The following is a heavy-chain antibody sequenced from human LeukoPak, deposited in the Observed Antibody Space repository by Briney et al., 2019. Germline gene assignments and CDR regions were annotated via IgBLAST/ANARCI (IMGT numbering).Heavy chain of an antibody. Sequence: ASVKVSCKASGYTFTGYYMHWVRQAPGQGLEWMGWSNPNNGGTNYAQKFQGRVTMTLDTSISTAYMELNRLRSDDTAIYYCARVDGGEWYYFDYWGQGTLVTVSP. CDR1: GYTFTGYY. CDR3: ARVDGGEWYYFDY. J-gene: IGHJ4*02. V-gene: IGHV1-2*02. CDR2: SNPNNGGT. D-gene: IGHD2-8*02.